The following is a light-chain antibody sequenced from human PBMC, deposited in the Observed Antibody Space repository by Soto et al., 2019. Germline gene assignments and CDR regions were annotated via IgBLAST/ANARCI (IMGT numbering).Light chain of an antibody. Sequence: EIVLTQSPGTLSLSPGGRATLSCTPSQSVSSSYLAWYQQKPGQAPRLLIYGASSRATGIPDRFSGSGSGTDFTLTINRLEPEDFAVYYCQQYGSSPGTFGQGTKVDIK. V-gene: IGKV3-20*01. CDR3: QQYGSSPGT. CDR1: QSVSSSY. CDR2: GAS. J-gene: IGKJ1*01.